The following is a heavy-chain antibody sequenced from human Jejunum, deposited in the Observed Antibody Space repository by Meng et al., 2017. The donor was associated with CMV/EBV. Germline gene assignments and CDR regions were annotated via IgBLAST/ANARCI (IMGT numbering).Heavy chain of an antibody. J-gene: IGHJ4*02. V-gene: IGHV3-23*01. CDR2: ISTSGGNS. D-gene: IGHD6-19*01. CDR1: GFTFSSDA. CDR3: AKGWGQWLVECYLDN. Sequence: SGFTFSSDALHWVRQATGKGLEWVSGISTSGGNSHYADSVKGRFTISRDNAKNTLYLQMNSLTAEDTALYYCAKGWGQWLVECYLDNWGQGTLVTVSS.